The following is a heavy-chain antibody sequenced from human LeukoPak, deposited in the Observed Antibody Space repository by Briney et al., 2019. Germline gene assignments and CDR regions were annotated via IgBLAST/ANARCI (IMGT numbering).Heavy chain of an antibody. V-gene: IGHV3-7*01. D-gene: IGHD6-13*01. J-gene: IGHJ4*02. CDR2: INPGGGGK. CDR3: VKDGIWSFDY. Sequence: GGSPRLSCAASGFTFNINWMHWARQAPGKGLEWVASINPGGGGKYYVESLKGRFTISRDDAKNSLYLQMNSLRAEDTAVYYCVKDGIWSFDYWGQGTLVTVSS. CDR1: GFTFNINW.